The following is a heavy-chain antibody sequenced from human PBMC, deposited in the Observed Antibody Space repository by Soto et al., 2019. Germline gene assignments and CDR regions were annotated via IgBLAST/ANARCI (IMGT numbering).Heavy chain of an antibody. CDR3: ARARFQVLYGKPYFDS. CDR1: GGSITTGGSY. V-gene: IGHV4-31*03. CDR2: IYHSGNT. J-gene: IGHJ4*02. D-gene: IGHD2-2*02. Sequence: QVQLQESGPGQVKPSQTLSLTCTVSGGSITTGGSYWSWIRQHPGKGLEWIGNIYHSGNTYYNPSLKSRLTISVDTSKNHFSLMVDSVTAADTAVYYCARARFQVLYGKPYFDSWGQGTLVTVSS.